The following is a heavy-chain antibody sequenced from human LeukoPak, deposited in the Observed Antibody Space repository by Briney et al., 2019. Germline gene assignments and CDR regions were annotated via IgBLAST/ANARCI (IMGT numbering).Heavy chain of an antibody. Sequence: GRSLRLSCAASGFTFSTYVIHWVRQAPGKGLEWVSAIGGRDGSTYYADSVKGRFTISRDNSKNTLYVQMNSLRAEDTAVYYCAKGHYYGSGSLDYWGQGTLVTVSS. V-gene: IGHV3-23*01. CDR2: IGGRDGST. CDR3: AKGHYYGSGSLDY. J-gene: IGHJ4*02. CDR1: GFTFSTYV. D-gene: IGHD3-10*01.